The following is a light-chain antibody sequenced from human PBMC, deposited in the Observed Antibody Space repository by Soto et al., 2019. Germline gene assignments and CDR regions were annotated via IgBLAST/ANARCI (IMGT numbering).Light chain of an antibody. V-gene: IGKV1-5*01. CDR1: QSIGRF. CDR2: DAS. Sequence: DIQMTQSPSTLSASVGDRVTITCRASQSIGRFLAWYQHQTGKAPKLLIYDASTLESGVPSRFSGTGSGTEFTFSITRLQPEDFGTYYCQQCYMGWTFGQGTKVDFK. J-gene: IGKJ1*01. CDR3: QQCYMGWT.